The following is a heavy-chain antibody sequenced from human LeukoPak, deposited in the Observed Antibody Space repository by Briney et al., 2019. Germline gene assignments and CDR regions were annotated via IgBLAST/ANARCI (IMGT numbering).Heavy chain of an antibody. CDR2: ISAYNGNT. Sequence: ASVKVSCKASGYTFTSYGISWVRQAPGQGLEWMGWISAYNGNTNYAQKFQGRVTMTRDTSISTAYMELSRLRSDDTAVYYCARDDVRKYSSSPGIDYWGQGTLVTVSS. CDR1: GYTFTSYG. V-gene: IGHV1-18*01. D-gene: IGHD6-6*01. CDR3: ARDDVRKYSSSPGIDY. J-gene: IGHJ4*02.